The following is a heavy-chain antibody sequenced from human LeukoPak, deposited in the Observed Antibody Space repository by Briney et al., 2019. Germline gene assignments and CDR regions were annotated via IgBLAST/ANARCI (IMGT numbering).Heavy chain of an antibody. CDR2: IYYSGST. CDR3: ARDNERDRSGYSGY. D-gene: IGHD3-22*01. V-gene: IGHV4-30-4*08. Sequence: SETLSLTCTVSGGSISSGDYYWSWIRQPPGKGLEWIGYIYYSGSTYYNPSLKSRVTISVDTSKNQFSLKLSSVTAADTAVYYCARDNERDRSGYSGYWGQGTLVTVSS. CDR1: GGSISSGDYY. J-gene: IGHJ4*02.